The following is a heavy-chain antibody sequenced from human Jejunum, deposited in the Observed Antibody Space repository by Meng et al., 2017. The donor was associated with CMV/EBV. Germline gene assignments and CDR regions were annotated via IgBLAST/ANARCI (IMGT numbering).Heavy chain of an antibody. D-gene: IGHD4-17*01. V-gene: IGHV4-38-2*01. J-gene: IGHJ4*02. Sequence: HLQWAGLGLVAPSDTLSLTCAVSGDYISSVYYWGWIRQPPGKGLEWIASIYHNGNSHSNPSLKSRLTISVDTSKNQFSLSLISVTAADTGVYYCARHGDLPDFDYWGQGALVTVSS. CDR1: GDYISSVYY. CDR2: IYHNGNS. CDR3: ARHGDLPDFDY.